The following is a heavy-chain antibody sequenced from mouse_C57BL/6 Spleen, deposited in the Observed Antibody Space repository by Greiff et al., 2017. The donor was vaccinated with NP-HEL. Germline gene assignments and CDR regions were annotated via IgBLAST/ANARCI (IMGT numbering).Heavy chain of an antibody. CDR1: GFTFSSYA. V-gene: IGHV5-4*01. CDR3: ARDKPFYYGSSYWYFDV. Sequence: EVQGVESGGGLVKPGGSLKLSCAASGFTFSSYAMSWVRQTPEKRLEWVATISDGGSYTYYPDNVKGRFTISRDNAKNNLYLQMSHLKSEDTAMYYGARDKPFYYGSSYWYFDVWGTGTTVTVSS. D-gene: IGHD1-1*01. J-gene: IGHJ1*03. CDR2: ISDGGSYT.